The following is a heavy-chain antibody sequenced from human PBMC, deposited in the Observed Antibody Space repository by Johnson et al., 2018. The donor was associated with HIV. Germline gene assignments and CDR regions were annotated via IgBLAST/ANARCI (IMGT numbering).Heavy chain of an antibody. CDR2: ISYDGINK. CDR1: GFTFSSYG. J-gene: IGHJ3*02. V-gene: IGHV3-30*18. Sequence: QVQLVESGGGVVRPGESLRLSCAASGFTFSSYGMHWVRQAPGKGLEWVAVISYDGINKSYADSVKGRFTISRDNSKNTLYLQMNSLRAEDTAVYYCAKGSGWYSAFDIWGQGTMVTVSS. D-gene: IGHD6-19*01. CDR3: AKGSGWYSAFDI.